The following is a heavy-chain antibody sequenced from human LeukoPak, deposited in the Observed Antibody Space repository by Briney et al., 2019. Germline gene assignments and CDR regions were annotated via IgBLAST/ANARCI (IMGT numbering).Heavy chain of an antibody. Sequence: PSETLSLTCTVSGDSISTSNSYWGWIRQPPGKGLEWIGSIYYSGNTYYNASLKSRVTISVDTSKNQFSLKLSSVTAADTAVYYCARGRSRQWLAYKGRWFDPWGQGTLVTVSS. V-gene: IGHV4-39*01. CDR3: ARGRSRQWLAYKGRWFDP. D-gene: IGHD6-19*01. CDR1: GDSISTSNSY. CDR2: IYYSGNT. J-gene: IGHJ5*02.